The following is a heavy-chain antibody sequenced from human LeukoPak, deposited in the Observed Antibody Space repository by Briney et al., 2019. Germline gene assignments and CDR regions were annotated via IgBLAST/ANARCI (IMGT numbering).Heavy chain of an antibody. J-gene: IGHJ4*02. CDR2: IIPIFGTA. V-gene: IGHV1-69*13. D-gene: IGHD2-15*01. Sequence: SVKVSCKASGGTFSSYAISWVRQAPGQGLEWMGGIIPIFGTANYAQKFQGRVTITADEPTSTAYMELSSLRSEDTAVYYCARKVAATGYFDYWGQGTLVTVSS. CDR3: ARKVAATGYFDY. CDR1: GGTFSSYA.